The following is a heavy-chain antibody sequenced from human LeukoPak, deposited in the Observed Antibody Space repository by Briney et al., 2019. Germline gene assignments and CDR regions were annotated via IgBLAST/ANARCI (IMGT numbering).Heavy chain of an antibody. J-gene: IGHJ6*02. CDR3: ARDREDYYYGMDA. CDR1: GYTFTGYY. CDR2: INPNSGGT. V-gene: IGHV1-2*04. Sequence: RASVKVSCKASGYTFTGYYMHWVRQAPGQGLEWMGWINPNSGGTNYAQKFQGWVTMTRDTSISTAYMELGRLRSDDTAVYYCARDREDYYYGMDAWGQGTTVTVSS.